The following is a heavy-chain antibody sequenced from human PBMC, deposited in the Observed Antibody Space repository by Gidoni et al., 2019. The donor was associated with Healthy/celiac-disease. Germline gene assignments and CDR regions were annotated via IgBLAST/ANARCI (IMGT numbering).Heavy chain of an antibody. CDR2: IKQDGSEK. D-gene: IGHD3-16*01. J-gene: IGHJ6*02. Sequence: EVQLVESGGGLVQPGGSLRLSCEASGFTFSSDWMSWVRQAPGKGLEWVANIKQDGSEKYYVDSVKGRFTISRDNAKNSLYLQMNSLRAEDTAVYYCARGAIGPYYYYYGMDVWGQGTTVTVSS. CDR1: GFTFSSDW. V-gene: IGHV3-7*01. CDR3: ARGAIGPYYYYYGMDV.